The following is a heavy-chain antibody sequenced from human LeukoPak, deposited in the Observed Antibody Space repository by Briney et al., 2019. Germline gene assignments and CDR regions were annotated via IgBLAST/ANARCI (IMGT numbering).Heavy chain of an antibody. CDR3: ASGERGHSYGPLHY. J-gene: IGHJ4*02. CDR1: GGSIRSYY. D-gene: IGHD5-18*01. Sequence: SETLSLTCTVSGGSIRSYYWSWIRQPPGKGLEWIGYIFCGRSTIYNPSLKSRVTISIDTSKNQLSLKLNSVTAADTAVYYCASGERGHSYGPLHYWGQGTLVTVS. CDR2: IFCGRST. V-gene: IGHV4-4*09.